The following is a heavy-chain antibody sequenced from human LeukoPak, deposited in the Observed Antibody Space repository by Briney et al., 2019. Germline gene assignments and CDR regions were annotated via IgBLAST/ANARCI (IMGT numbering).Heavy chain of an antibody. J-gene: IGHJ4*02. V-gene: IGHV1-2*02. CDR3: ARVPLTGYSRNSFDY. CDR1: GYTFTGYY. Sequence: ASVKVSCKASGYTFTGYYMHWVRQAPGQGLEWMGWINPNSGGTNYAQKFQGRVTMTRDTSISTAYMELSRLRSDDTAVYYCARVPLTGYSRNSFDYWGQGTLVTVSS. D-gene: IGHD6-13*01. CDR2: INPNSGGT.